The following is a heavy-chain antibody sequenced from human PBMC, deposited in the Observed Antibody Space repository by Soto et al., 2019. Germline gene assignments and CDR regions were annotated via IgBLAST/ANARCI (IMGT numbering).Heavy chain of an antibody. CDR3: AISSGYSGYVLSSYFDY. J-gene: IGHJ4*02. CDR2: ISYDGSNK. CDR1: GFTFSSYA. Sequence: AGGSLRLSCAASGFTFSSYAMHWVRQAPGKGLEWVAVISYDGSNKYYADSVKGRFTISRDNSKNTLYLQMNSLRAEDTAVYYCAISSGYSGYVLSSYFDYWGQGTLVTVSS. D-gene: IGHD5-12*01. V-gene: IGHV3-30-3*01.